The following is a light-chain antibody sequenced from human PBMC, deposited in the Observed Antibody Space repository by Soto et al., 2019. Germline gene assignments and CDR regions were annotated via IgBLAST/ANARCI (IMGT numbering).Light chain of an antibody. V-gene: IGLV2-11*01. J-gene: IGLJ1*01. CDR2: DVN. Sequence: QSVLTQPRSVSGSPGQSVTISCPGTSSYGGGYHYVSWYQHHPGKAPKLVIFDVNRRPSGVPHRFSGSKSDNTASLTISGLQAEDEADYYCCSYVGRYIYVFGTGNKVTV. CDR3: CSYVGRYIYV. CDR1: SSYGGGYHY.